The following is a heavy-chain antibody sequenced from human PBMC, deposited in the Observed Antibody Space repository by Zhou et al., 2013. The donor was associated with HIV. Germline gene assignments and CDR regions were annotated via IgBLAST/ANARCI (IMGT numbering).Heavy chain of an antibody. CDR2: IIPSTGDT. CDR1: GYTFSAYY. J-gene: IGHJ4*02. V-gene: IGHV1-2*02. CDR3: AGYGSGYNWFYY. Sequence: QVQLVQSGAEVKNPGASVKVSCKASGYTFSAYYMHWVRQAPGQGLEYLGWIIPSTGDTRYAQNFQGRVTMTSDTSINTVYMELNRVRSDDTAVYYCAGYGSGYNWFYYWGQGTLVTVSS. D-gene: IGHD5-12*01.